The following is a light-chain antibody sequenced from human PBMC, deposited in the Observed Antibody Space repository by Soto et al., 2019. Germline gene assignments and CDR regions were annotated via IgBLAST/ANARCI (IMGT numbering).Light chain of an antibody. CDR2: DAS. CDR1: RSISDW. J-gene: IGKJ1*01. CDR3: LQYSSHSWT. V-gene: IGKV1-5*01. Sequence: DIQMTQSPSSLSPSVGDRVTITCRASRSISDWLAWYQQKPGKAPELLIFDASNLKSGVSSRFSGGGSGTEFTLTISRLQPDDVATYYCLQYSSHSWTFGQGTKVEIK.